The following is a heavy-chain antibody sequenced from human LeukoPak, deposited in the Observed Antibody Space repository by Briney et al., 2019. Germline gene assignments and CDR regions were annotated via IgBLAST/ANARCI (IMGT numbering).Heavy chain of an antibody. J-gene: IGHJ4*02. V-gene: IGHV3-48*03. Sequence: PGGSLRLSCAASGFTFSSYEMNWVRQAPGKGLEWVSYISSSGSTTHYADSVKGRFTIYRDNAKNSLYLQMNSLRDEDTAVYYCASAASCSSTSCSWVDYWGQGTLVTVSS. CDR3: ASAASCSSTSCSWVDY. CDR2: ISSSGSTT. CDR1: GFTFSSYE. D-gene: IGHD2-2*01.